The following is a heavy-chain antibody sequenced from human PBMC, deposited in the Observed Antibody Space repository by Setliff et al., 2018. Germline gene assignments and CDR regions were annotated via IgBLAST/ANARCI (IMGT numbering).Heavy chain of an antibody. CDR1: GDSISAAS. J-gene: IGHJ4*02. V-gene: IGHV4-59*01. CDR3: AKGGTHRYFDF. Sequence: PSETLSLTCNVSGDSISAASIMAWIRQPPGKGLEFIGYVYYSGAAKYDPSLKSRVTMSVDTSKTQFSLKLNSMTTADTAVYFCAKGGTHRYFDFWGQGALVTVSS. CDR2: VYYSGAA.